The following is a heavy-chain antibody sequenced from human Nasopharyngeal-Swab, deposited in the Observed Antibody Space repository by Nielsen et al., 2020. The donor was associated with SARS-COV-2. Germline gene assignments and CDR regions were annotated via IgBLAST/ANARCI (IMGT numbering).Heavy chain of an antibody. CDR2: IIPIFGTA. V-gene: IGHV1-69*13. CDR1: GGTFSSYA. D-gene: IGHD2-2*01. Sequence: SVKVSCKASGGTFSSYAISWVRQAPGQGLEWMGGIIPIFGTANYAQKFQGRVTITADESTSTAYMELSSLRSEDTAVYYCARGLIQLLHPYYYYYMDVWGKGTTVTVSS. J-gene: IGHJ6*03. CDR3: ARGLIQLLHPYYYYYMDV.